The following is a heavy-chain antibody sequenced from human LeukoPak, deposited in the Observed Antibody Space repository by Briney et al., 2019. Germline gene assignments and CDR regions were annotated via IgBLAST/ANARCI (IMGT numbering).Heavy chain of an antibody. J-gene: IGHJ6*03. Sequence: PGRTLRLSCAASGFTFSSYEMNWVRQAPGKALEWVSYISSSGSTIYYADSVKGRFTIDIDNAKNALYRQMNSLRAEDTAVYYCARVRGNWNYPYYYYYMDVWGKGTTVTVSS. CDR2: ISSSGSTI. V-gene: IGHV3-48*03. CDR1: GFTFSSYE. D-gene: IGHD1-7*01. CDR3: ARVRGNWNYPYYYYYMDV.